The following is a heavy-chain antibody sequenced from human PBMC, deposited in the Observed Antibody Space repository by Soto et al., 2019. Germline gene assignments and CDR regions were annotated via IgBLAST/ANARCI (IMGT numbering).Heavy chain of an antibody. J-gene: IGHJ4*02. CDR2: ISYDGSDK. Sequence: PGGSLRLSCAASGFTFSSYGMHWVRQAPGKGLGWVALISYDGSDKDYADSVKGRFTISRDNSRNTLFLQMNSLRAEDTAVYYCARDYYKYYDSSGYYRSPAYWGQGTLVTVSS. V-gene: IGHV3-30*19. CDR1: GFTFSSYG. D-gene: IGHD3-22*01. CDR3: ARDYYKYYDSSGYYRSPAY.